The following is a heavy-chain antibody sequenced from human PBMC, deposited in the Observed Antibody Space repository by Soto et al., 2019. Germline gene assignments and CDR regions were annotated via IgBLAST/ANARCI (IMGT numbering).Heavy chain of an antibody. Sequence: QVQLQESGPGLVEPSQTLSLTCTVSGDSINSDNYYWSWIRQHPGKGLEWIGYIFYSGATSYNPSLKSRVSISVDTSKNQFSLSLSSVTAADTAVYYCARGPTVTSDFWGQGTLVTVSS. J-gene: IGHJ4*02. V-gene: IGHV4-31*03. CDR2: IFYSGAT. D-gene: IGHD4-17*01. CDR1: GDSINSDNYY. CDR3: ARGPTVTSDF.